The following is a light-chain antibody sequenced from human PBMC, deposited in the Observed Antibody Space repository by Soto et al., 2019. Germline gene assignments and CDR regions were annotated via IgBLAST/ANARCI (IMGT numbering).Light chain of an antibody. CDR3: ATSYDSLNGWL. CDR1: SSDIRRNN. J-gene: IGLJ2*01. CDR2: TDY. Sequence: QSVLTQPPSASGTSGQRVTISCSGGSSDIRRNNVNWYQQHPGTAPHLLIHTDYQRPAGVPSRFSAAKTGTSASLAISGLQSEDEDDYYCATSYDSLNGWLFGGGTKLTVL. V-gene: IGLV1-44*01.